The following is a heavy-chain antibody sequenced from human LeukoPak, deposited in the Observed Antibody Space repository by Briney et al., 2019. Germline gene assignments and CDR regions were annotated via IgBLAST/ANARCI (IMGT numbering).Heavy chain of an antibody. J-gene: IGHJ4*02. D-gene: IGHD3-22*01. CDR3: AKLPITYYYDSSGYYYYFDY. Sequence: GGSLRLSCAASGFTFSSYAMSWVRQAPGKGLEWVSAISGSGGSTYHADSVKGRFTISRDNSKNTLYLQMNSLRAEDTAVYYCAKLPITYYYDSSGYYYYFDYWGQGTLVTVSS. CDR1: GFTFSSYA. V-gene: IGHV3-23*01. CDR2: ISGSGGST.